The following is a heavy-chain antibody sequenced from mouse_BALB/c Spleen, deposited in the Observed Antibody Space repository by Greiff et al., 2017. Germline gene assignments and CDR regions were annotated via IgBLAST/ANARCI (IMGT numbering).Heavy chain of an antibody. Sequence: EVQLQESGPGLVKPSQSLSLTCTVTGYSITSDYARNWIRQFPGNKLEWMGYISYSGSTSYNPSLKSRISITRDTSKNQFFLQLNSVTTEDTATYYCASYYYGRAMDYWGQGTSVTVSS. D-gene: IGHD1-1*01. CDR3: ASYYYGRAMDY. V-gene: IGHV3-2*02. CDR2: ISYSGST. CDR1: GYSITSDYA. J-gene: IGHJ4*01.